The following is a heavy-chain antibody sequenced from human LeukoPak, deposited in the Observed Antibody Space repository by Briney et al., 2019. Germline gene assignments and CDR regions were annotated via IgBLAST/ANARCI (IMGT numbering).Heavy chain of an antibody. D-gene: IGHD2-21*02. Sequence: GGSLRLSCAASRFTFSSYVMSWVRQAPGKGLEWVSSISSSSSYIYYADSVKGRFTISRDNAKNSLYLQMNSLRAEDTAVYYCARGFHLGDGDYWGQGTLVTVSS. CDR3: ARGFHLGDGDY. CDR1: RFTFSSYV. V-gene: IGHV3-21*01. J-gene: IGHJ4*02. CDR2: ISSSSSYI.